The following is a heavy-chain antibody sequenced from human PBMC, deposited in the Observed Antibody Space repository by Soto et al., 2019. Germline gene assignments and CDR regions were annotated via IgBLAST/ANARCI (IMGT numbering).Heavy chain of an antibody. J-gene: IGHJ5*02. D-gene: IGHD4-17*01. V-gene: IGHV3-66*01. CDR1: GFTVSTNY. CDR3: ARGDGDYGRRLDP. Sequence: EVQLVESGGGLVQPGGSLRLSCVASGFTVSTNYVSWVGQAPGKGLEWVSIIYDGGSTYYADSVKGRFTISRDNSKNTLYLQRNSLRAEDTAVYYCARGDGDYGRRLDPWGQGTLVTVSS. CDR2: IYDGGST.